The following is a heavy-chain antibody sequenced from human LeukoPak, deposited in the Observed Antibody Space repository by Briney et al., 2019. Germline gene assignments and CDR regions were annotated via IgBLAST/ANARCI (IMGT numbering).Heavy chain of an antibody. CDR1: GFTISSYG. J-gene: IGHJ4*02. CDR2: VSKDGRET. CDR3: ARDHSGSGRAFDC. Sequence: GGSLRLSCVASGFTISSYGVRWVRQAPGKGLEWVALVSKDGRETYYGDTVKGRFTISRDNSKNTVEMQLNSLRSEDTAVYYCARDHSGSGRAFDCWGQGTLVTVSS. D-gene: IGHD3-10*01. V-gene: IGHV3-30*04.